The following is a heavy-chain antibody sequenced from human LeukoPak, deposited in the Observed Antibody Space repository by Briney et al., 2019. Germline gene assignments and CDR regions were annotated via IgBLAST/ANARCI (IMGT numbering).Heavy chain of an antibody. CDR1: GFTFDDYG. Sequence: GGSLRLSCAASGFTFDDYGMHWVRQTPGKGLEWVSLISGDGSSTYYADSVKGRFTISRDNSKNTLYLQMNSLRAEDTAVYYCAKKVDPDWGQGTLVTVSS. CDR3: AKKVDPD. CDR2: ISGDGSST. J-gene: IGHJ4*02. D-gene: IGHD2-15*01. V-gene: IGHV3-43*02.